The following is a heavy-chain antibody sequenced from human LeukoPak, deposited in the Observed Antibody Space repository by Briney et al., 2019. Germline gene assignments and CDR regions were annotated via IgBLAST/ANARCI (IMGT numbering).Heavy chain of an antibody. V-gene: IGHV4-34*01. D-gene: IGHD3-9*01. CDR1: GGPFSGYY. CDR3: ARGSKYYDILG. J-gene: IGHJ4*02. CDR2: INHSGST. Sequence: PSETLSLTCAVYGGPFSGYYWSWIRQPPGKGLEWIGEINHSGSTNYNPSLKSRVTISVDTSKNQFSLKLSSVTAADTAVYYCARGSKYYDILGWGQGTLVTVSS.